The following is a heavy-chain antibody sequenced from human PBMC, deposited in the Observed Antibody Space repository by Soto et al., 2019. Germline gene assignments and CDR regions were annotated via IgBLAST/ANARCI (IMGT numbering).Heavy chain of an antibody. CDR1: GYSFTTYW. CDR3: ARHTNGHNPFDY. Sequence: PGESLKISCKGSGYSFTTYWITWVRQMPGKGLECMGIIYPGDSNTRYSPSFQGQVTISADRSINTAYLQWSSLKASDTAMYFCARHTNGHNPFDYWGQGTLVTVSS. CDR2: IYPGDSNT. V-gene: IGHV5-51*01. J-gene: IGHJ4*02. D-gene: IGHD2-8*01.